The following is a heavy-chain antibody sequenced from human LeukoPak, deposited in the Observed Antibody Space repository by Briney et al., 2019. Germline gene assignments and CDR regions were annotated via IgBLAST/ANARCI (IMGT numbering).Heavy chain of an antibody. J-gene: IGHJ6*02. V-gene: IGHV4-39*02. CDR1: GGSISSSYYY. CDR3: ARDRTYYYDSSGYLYYYYGMDV. Sequence: SETLSLTCTVSGGSISSSYYYWGWIRQPPGKGLEWITSIYYSGSTYYNPSLKSRVTISVDRSKNQLSLKLSSVTAADTAVYYCARDRTYYYDSSGYLYYYYGMDVWGQGTTVTVSS. D-gene: IGHD3-22*01. CDR2: IYYSGST.